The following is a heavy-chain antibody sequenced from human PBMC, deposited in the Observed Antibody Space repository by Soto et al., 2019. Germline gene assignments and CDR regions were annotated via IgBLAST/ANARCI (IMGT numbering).Heavy chain of an antibody. Sequence: DVHLVESGGGVVQPGGSLRLSFAVSGFPFSTYAMHWVRQAPGKGLEWISYINSDSTTTFHADSVKGRFTVSRDNAKNSLYLQMSSLRHEDTAVYYCARDLSHWGQGTLVTVSS. CDR2: INSDSTTT. CDR3: ARDLSH. J-gene: IGHJ4*02. CDR1: GFPFSTYA. V-gene: IGHV3-48*02.